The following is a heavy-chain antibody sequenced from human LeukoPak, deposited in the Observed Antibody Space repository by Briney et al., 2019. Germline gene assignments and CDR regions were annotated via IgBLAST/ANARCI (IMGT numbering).Heavy chain of an antibody. V-gene: IGHV1-46*01. J-gene: IGHJ4*02. Sequence: AASVKVSCKSSGYTFTSYFIHWVRQAPGQRLAWMGIINPNTGSAGSVQKFQDRVTLTRDMSTNTVFMGLSSLRSEDTAVYYCARDLIVEATTACDYWGQGTLVTVSS. CDR3: ARDLIVEATTACDY. CDR2: INPNTGSA. D-gene: IGHD1-26*01. CDR1: GYTFTSYF.